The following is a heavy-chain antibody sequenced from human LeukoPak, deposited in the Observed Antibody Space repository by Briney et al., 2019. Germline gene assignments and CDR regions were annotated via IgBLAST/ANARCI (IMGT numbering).Heavy chain of an antibody. D-gene: IGHD6-19*01. J-gene: IGHJ4*02. CDR1: GGSISSGGYS. V-gene: IGHV4-61*02. Sequence: SETLSLTCAVSGGSISSGGYSWSWIRQPAGKGLEWIGRIYTSGSTNYNPSLRSRVTMSVDTSKNQFSLKLSSVTAADTAVYYCASGYGGWYYFDYWGQGTLVTVSS. CDR2: IYTSGST. CDR3: ASGYGGWYYFDY.